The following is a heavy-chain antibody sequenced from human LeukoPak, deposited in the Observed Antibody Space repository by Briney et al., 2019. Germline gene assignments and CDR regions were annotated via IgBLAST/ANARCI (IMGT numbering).Heavy chain of an antibody. D-gene: IGHD4-17*01. Sequence: PGRSLRLSCAASGFTFSTYGMHWVRQAPGKGLVWVSRINGDGMSTVYADSVMGRFTISRDNAKNTLYLEMNSLRAEDTAVYCCAREHYGPDYWGQGTLVTVSS. CDR3: AREHYGPDY. J-gene: IGHJ4*02. V-gene: IGHV3-74*03. CDR2: INGDGMST. CDR1: GFTFSTYG.